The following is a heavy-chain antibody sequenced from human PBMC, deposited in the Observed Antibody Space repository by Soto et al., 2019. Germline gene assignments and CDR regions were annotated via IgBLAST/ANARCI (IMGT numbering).Heavy chain of an antibody. V-gene: IGHV4-34*01. D-gene: IGHD6-6*01. CDR3: ARLGPDSSSYYYFDY. CDR2: INHSGST. CDR1: GGSFSGYY. J-gene: IGHJ4*02. Sequence: QVQLQQWGAGLLKPSETLSLTCAVYGGSFSGYYWSWIRQPPGKGLEWIGEINHSGSTNYNPSLKSRVTISVATSKNQFSLKLSSVTAADTAVYYCARLGPDSSSYYYFDYWGQGTLVTVSS.